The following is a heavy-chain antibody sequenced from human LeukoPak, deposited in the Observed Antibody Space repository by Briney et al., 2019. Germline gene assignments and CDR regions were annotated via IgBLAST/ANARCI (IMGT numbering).Heavy chain of an antibody. J-gene: IGHJ5*02. CDR3: ARHGYSSPRDWFDP. D-gene: IGHD6-19*01. V-gene: IGHV4-34*01. CDR2: INHSGST. CDR1: GGSFSGYY. Sequence: KTSETLSLTCAVYGGSFSGYYWSWIRQPPGKGLEWIGEINHSGSTNYNPSLKSRVTISVDTSKNQLSLKLSSVTAADTAVYYCARHGYSSPRDWFDPWGQGTLVTVSS.